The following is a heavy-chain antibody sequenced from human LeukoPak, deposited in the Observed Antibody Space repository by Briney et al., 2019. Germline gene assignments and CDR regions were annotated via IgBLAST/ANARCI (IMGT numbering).Heavy chain of an antibody. V-gene: IGHV1-2*02. J-gene: IGHJ5*02. CDR3: ARNRFGVWFGPAPRNGWFDP. Sequence: ASVKVSCKASGYTFTGYYMHWVRQAPGQGLEWMGWINPNSGGTNYAQKFQGRVTMTRDTSISTAYMELSRLRSDDTAVYYCARNRFGVWFGPAPRNGWFDPWGQGTLVTVSS. D-gene: IGHD3-10*01. CDR2: INPNSGGT. CDR1: GYTFTGYY.